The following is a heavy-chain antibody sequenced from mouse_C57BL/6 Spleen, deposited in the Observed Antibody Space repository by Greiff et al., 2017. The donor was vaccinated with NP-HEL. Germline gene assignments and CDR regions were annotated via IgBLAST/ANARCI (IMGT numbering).Heavy chain of an antibody. D-gene: IGHD1-1*01. Sequence: EVKLMESGPELVKPGASVKISCKASGYSFTDYNMNWVKQSNGKSLEWIGVINPNYGTTSYNQKFKGKATLTVDQSSSTAYMQLNSLTSEDSAVYYCARNSYGSSYEDAMDYWGQGTSVTVSS. CDR1: GYSFTDYN. J-gene: IGHJ4*01. V-gene: IGHV1-39*01. CDR2: INPNYGTT. CDR3: ARNSYGSSYEDAMDY.